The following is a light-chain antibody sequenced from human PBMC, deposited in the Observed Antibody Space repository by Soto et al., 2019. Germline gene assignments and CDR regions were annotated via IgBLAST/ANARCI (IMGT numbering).Light chain of an antibody. Sequence: QSALTQPASVSGSPGQSITISCTGTSSDVGGYNHVSWYQQYPGKAPKVKIYEVNNRPSGVSNRFSGSKSGNTASLTISGLQPEDEADYYCSSYTTRDTWVFGGGTQLTVL. CDR1: SSDVGGYNH. J-gene: IGLJ3*02. CDR3: SSYTTRDTWV. V-gene: IGLV2-14*01. CDR2: EVN.